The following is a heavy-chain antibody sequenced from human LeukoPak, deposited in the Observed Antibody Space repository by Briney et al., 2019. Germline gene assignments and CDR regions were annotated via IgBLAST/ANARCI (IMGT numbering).Heavy chain of an antibody. J-gene: IGHJ4*02. V-gene: IGHV4-61*02. CDR3: ARLSGWPLYFDY. CDR1: GDSITSGDSY. CDR2: IYTSGST. Sequence: PSQTLSLTCSVSGDSITSGDSYWTWIRQPAGRGLEWIGLIYTSGSTKYNPSLKSRITMSLDTSKNQISLQLNSVTAADTAVYYCARLSGWPLYFDYWGQGTLVTVSS. D-gene: IGHD6-19*01.